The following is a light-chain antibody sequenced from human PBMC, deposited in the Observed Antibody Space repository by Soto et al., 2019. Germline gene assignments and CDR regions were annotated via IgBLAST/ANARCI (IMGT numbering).Light chain of an antibody. CDR3: SSYTSSSTVV. V-gene: IGLV2-14*01. CDR2: DVS. CDR1: SSDVGGYNY. J-gene: IGLJ2*01. Sequence: QSALTQPASVSGSPGQSITISCTGTSSDVGGYNYVSWSQQHPGKAPKLMIYDVSNRPSGVSNRFSGSKSGNTASLTISGLQAEDEADYYCSSYTSSSTVVFGGGTKLTVI.